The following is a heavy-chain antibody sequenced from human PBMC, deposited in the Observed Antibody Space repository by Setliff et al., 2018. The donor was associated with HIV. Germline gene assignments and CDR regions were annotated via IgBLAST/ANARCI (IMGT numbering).Heavy chain of an antibody. CDR1: DDPISSYY. J-gene: IGHJ6*03. V-gene: IGHV4-4*07. CDR3: ALTGHRLLRGYMDV. Sequence: PSETLSLTCYVTDDPISSYYWSWVRQPAGKGLEWIGRLYVSGDTNYNPSLKSRVTMSPDTSKKHFSLKLKSVTAADTAVYYCALTGHRLLRGYMDVWGKGTTVTSP. D-gene: IGHD2-15*01. CDR2: LYVSGDT.